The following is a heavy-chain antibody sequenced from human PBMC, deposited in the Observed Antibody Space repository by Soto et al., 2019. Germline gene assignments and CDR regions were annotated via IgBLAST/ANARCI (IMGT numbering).Heavy chain of an antibody. D-gene: IGHD3-22*01. CDR1: GFTFSSYG. V-gene: IGHV3-30*18. CDR3: AKALPDYYDSSGYPRMGYFQH. Sequence: GGSLRLSCAASGFTFSSYGMHWVRQAPGKGLEWVAVISYDGSNKYYADSVKGRFTISRDNSKNTLYLQMNSLRAEDTAVYYCAKALPDYYDSSGYPRMGYFQHWGQGTLVTVSS. CDR2: ISYDGSNK. J-gene: IGHJ1*01.